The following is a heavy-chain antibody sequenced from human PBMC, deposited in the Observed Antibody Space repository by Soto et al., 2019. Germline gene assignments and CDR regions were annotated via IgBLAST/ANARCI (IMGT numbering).Heavy chain of an antibody. V-gene: IGHV1-69*02. CDR1: GDTFNFYS. J-gene: IGHJ4*02. Sequence: QVQLVQSGAEVKRPGSSVKVSCKASGDTFNFYSINWVRQAPGLGLEWMGRVNPIVSMSNYAQKCQGRVTMTADKSTSPAYMELSSRRSEDTAIYYCASSYGSGYRSFDYWGQGALVTVSS. CDR3: ASSYGSGYRSFDY. D-gene: IGHD3-10*01. CDR2: VNPIVSMS.